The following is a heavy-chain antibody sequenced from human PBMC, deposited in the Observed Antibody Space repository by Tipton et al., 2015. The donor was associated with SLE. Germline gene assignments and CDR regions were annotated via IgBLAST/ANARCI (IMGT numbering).Heavy chain of an antibody. J-gene: IGHJ3*02. CDR2: INYSGST. V-gene: IGHV4-38-2*01. CDR1: GYSISSGFY. D-gene: IGHD6-13*01. Sequence: GLVKPSDTLSLTCAVSGYSISSGFYWGWIRQPPGKGLEWIGDINYSGSTYYNPSLKSRVTISVDTSKNQFSLKLTSVTAADPAVYFCARHGWPHSSSWYKDAFDIWGQGTMVTVSS. CDR3: ARHGWPHSSSWYKDAFDI.